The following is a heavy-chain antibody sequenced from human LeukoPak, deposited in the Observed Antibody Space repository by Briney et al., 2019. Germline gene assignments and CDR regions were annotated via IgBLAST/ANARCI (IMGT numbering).Heavy chain of an antibody. D-gene: IGHD6-19*01. CDR3: ARGRIAVAGTGRYYYYGMDV. J-gene: IGHJ6*04. CDR2: INPNSGGT. Sequence: ASVKVSCKASGYTFTGYYMHWARQAPGQGLEWMGWINPNSGGTNYAQKFQGWVTMTRDTSISTAYMELSRLRSDDTAVYYCARGRIAVAGTGRYYYYGMDVWGKGTTVTVSS. V-gene: IGHV1-2*04. CDR1: GYTFTGYY.